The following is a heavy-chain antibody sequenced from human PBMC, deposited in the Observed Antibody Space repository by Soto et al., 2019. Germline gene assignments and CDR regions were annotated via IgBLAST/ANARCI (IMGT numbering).Heavy chain of an antibody. J-gene: IGHJ5*02. Sequence: QVQLVQSGAEVKKPGSSVKVSCKASGGTFSSYVVRWVRQAPGQGPEWVGGIIPIFGTANYAQKFQGRVTITADKSTSTVYMELSSLRPDDTAVCYCASGEHNWFDPWGQGTLVTVSS. CDR2: IIPIFGTA. V-gene: IGHV1-69*06. CDR1: GGTFSSYV. CDR3: ASGEHNWFDP. D-gene: IGHD1-26*01.